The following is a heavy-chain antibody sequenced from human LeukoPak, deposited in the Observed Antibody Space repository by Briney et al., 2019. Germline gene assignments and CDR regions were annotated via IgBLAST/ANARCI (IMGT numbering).Heavy chain of an antibody. V-gene: IGHV3-23*01. CDR2: ISGSSGHT. Sequence: GGSLRLSCAASGLTFSSYAMSWVRQAPGKGLEWVSAISGSSGHTYYADSVKGRFTISRDNSKNTLYLQMNSLRAEDTAVYYCAKRNSGNYFDDWGQGSLVTVSS. CDR3: AKRNSGNYFDD. CDR1: GLTFSSYA. D-gene: IGHD1-26*01. J-gene: IGHJ4*02.